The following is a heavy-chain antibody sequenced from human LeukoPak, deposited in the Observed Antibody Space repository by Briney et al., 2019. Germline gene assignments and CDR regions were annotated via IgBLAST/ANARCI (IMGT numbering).Heavy chain of an antibody. CDR3: ARSEAGVFGWFDY. V-gene: IGHV4-39*01. J-gene: IGHJ4*02. CDR1: GGSISSSSFY. D-gene: IGHD6-19*01. CDR2: IFYTGST. Sequence: SETLSLTCTVSGGSISSSSFYWGWIRQSPGKGLEWIGNIFYTGSTYYNPSLKSRVTISADTSKNQFSLKVTSVTAADTAVYCCARSEAGVFGWFDYWGRGSLVTVSS.